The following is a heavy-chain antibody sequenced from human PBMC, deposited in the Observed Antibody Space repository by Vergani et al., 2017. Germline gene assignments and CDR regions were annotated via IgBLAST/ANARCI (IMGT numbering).Heavy chain of an antibody. D-gene: IGHD3-10*01. CDR2: INWNGGST. CDR3: ARGVRDYYGSGSYYNVDY. CDR1: GFTFDDYG. Sequence: EVQLVESGGGVVRPGGSLRLSCAASGFTFDDYGMSWVRQAPGKGLEWVSGINWNGGSTGYAGSVKGRFTISRDNAKNSLYLQMNSLRAEDTALYYCARGVRDYYGSGSYYNVDYWGQGTLVTVSS. V-gene: IGHV3-20*04. J-gene: IGHJ4*02.